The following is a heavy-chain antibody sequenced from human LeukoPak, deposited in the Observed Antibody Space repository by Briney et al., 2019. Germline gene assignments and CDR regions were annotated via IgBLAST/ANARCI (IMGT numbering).Heavy chain of an antibody. CDR3: ARHERSGTYFFDY. Sequence: PSETLSLTCTASGGSISSGTYYWGWIRQPPGTGLEWIGTIYYSGSTYYNPSLKSRVTISVDTSKNQFSLKLSSVTAADTAVYYCARHERSGTYFFDYWGQGTLVTVSS. J-gene: IGHJ4*02. D-gene: IGHD1-26*01. V-gene: IGHV4-39*01. CDR1: GGSISSGTYY. CDR2: IYYSGST.